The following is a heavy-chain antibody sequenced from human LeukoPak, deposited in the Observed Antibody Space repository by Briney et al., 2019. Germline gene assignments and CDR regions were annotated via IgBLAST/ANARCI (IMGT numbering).Heavy chain of an antibody. CDR2: IVVGSGNT. V-gene: IGHV1-58*02. Sequence: GASVKVSCKASGFTFTSSAMQWVRQARGQRLEWIGWIVVGSGNTNYAQKFQERVTITRDMSTSTAYMELSSLRSEDTAVYYCARDRQLELRLSSFDYGGQGTLVTVSP. CDR3: ARDRQLELRLSSFDY. D-gene: IGHD1-7*01. J-gene: IGHJ4*02. CDR1: GFTFTSSA.